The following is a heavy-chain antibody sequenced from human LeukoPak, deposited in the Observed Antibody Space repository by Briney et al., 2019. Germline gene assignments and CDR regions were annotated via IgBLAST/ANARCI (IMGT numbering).Heavy chain of an antibody. V-gene: IGHV1-2*02. Sequence: ASVKVSCKALGYTFTSNYVSWVRQAPGQGPEWVGWIDPNNGATYYAQQFQGRVTMARDTSSTTVYMELDSLTSDDTAVYYCARDLKDDGFGAEGSLDFWGQGTLATVSS. D-gene: IGHD3-10*01. CDR1: GYTFTSNY. CDR2: IDPNNGAT. J-gene: IGHJ4*02. CDR3: ARDLKDDGFGAEGSLDF.